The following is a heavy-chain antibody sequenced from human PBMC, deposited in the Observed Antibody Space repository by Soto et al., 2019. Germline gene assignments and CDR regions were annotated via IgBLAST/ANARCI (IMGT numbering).Heavy chain of an antibody. CDR2: ISGSGGST. CDR3: AKVVAPTDIVLMVYAMGGDYYFDY. V-gene: IGHV3-23*01. Sequence: GGSLRLSCAASGFTFSSYAMSWVRQAPGKGLEWVSAISGSGGSTYYADSVKGRFTISRDNSKNTLYQQMNSLRAEDTAVYYCAKVVAPTDIVLMVYAMGGDYYFDYWGQGTLVTVSS. CDR1: GFTFSSYA. J-gene: IGHJ4*02. D-gene: IGHD2-8*01.